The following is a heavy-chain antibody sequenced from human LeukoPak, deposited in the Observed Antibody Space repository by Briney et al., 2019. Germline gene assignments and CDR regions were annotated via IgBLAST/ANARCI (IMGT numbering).Heavy chain of an antibody. Sequence: SETLSLTCSVSTDSTNTYYWTWIRQSPGKGLEWIGHIFHSGSTDYKPSFKNRVTISIDMSRKEFSLKLTSVTVAATAMYYCVRLRWELLAPYFDHWGQGAFVIVSS. CDR1: TDSTNTYY. D-gene: IGHD2-15*01. J-gene: IGHJ4*02. CDR2: IFHSGST. V-gene: IGHV4-59*01. CDR3: VRLRWELLAPYFDH.